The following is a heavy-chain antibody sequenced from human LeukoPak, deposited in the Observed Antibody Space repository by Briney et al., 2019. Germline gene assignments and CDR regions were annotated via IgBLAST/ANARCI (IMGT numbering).Heavy chain of an antibody. CDR3: AKDLPPYGDPDY. V-gene: IGHV3-30*18. J-gene: IGHJ4*02. CDR2: ISYDGSNK. D-gene: IGHD4-17*01. Sequence: PGRSLRLSCAASGFTFSSYGMHWVRQAPGKGLEWVAVISYDGSNKYYADSVKGRFTNSRDNSKNTLYLQMNSLRAEDTAVYYCAKDLPPYGDPDYWGQGTLVTVSS. CDR1: GFTFSSYG.